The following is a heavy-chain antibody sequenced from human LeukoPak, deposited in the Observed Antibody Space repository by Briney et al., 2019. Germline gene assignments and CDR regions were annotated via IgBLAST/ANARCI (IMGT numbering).Heavy chain of an antibody. CDR3: ARGYPPMAKLDY. D-gene: IGHD3-10*01. J-gene: IGHJ4*02. V-gene: IGHV1-18*01. Sequence: GASVKVSCKASGYSFTRYGISWVRQAPGQGLEWMGWISAYNGNTNYAQKFQGRVTMTTDTSTNTAFLELRSLRSDDTAVYYCARGYPPMAKLDYWGQGTLVTVSS. CDR2: ISAYNGNT. CDR1: GYSFTRYG.